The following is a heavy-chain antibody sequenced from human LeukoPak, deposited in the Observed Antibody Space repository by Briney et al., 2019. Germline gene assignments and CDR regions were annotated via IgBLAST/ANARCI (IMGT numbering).Heavy chain of an antibody. V-gene: IGHV3-30-3*01. CDR1: GFTFSNYA. D-gene: IGHD2-21*02. CDR2: ISYDGSNK. CDR3: VLTVVNAFDI. Sequence: GGSLRLSCAASGFTFSNYALYWVRQAPGKGLEWVAVISYDGSNKYYADSVKGRFTISRDNSENTLYLQTNSLRAEDTAVYYCVLTVVNAFDIWGQGTLVTVSS. J-gene: IGHJ3*02.